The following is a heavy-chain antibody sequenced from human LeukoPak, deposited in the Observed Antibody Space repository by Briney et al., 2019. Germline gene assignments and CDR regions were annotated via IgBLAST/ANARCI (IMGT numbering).Heavy chain of an antibody. CDR1: GYTFTTYV. CDR2: INAYNGDT. V-gene: IGHV1-18*01. CDR3: ARGDYYFDY. J-gene: IGHJ4*02. Sequence: ASVKVSCKASGYTFTTYVISWVRQAPGQGLEWMGGINAYNGDTNYAQRLQGRVTMTTDTSTGTAYMDLRSLRSDDTAVYYCARGDYYFDYWGQGTLVTVSS.